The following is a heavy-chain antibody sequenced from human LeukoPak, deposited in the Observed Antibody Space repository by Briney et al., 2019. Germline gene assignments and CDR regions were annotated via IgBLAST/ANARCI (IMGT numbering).Heavy chain of an antibody. D-gene: IGHD3-22*01. V-gene: IGHV4-39*01. CDR1: GGSISSGGYY. Sequence: TSETLSLTCTVSGGSISSGGYYWSWIRQPPGKGLEWIGSIYYSGSTYYNPSLKSRVTISVDTSKNQFSLKLSSVTAADTAVYYCARQGGGYYYEEFRFPFDYWGQGTLVTVSS. CDR2: IYYSGST. J-gene: IGHJ4*02. CDR3: ARQGGGYYYEEFRFPFDY.